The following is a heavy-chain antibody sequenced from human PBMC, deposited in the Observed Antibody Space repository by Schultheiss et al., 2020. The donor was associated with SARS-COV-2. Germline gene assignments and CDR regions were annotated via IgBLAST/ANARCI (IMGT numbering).Heavy chain of an antibody. D-gene: IGHD3-22*01. V-gene: IGHV3-30-3*01. CDR2: ISYDGSNK. J-gene: IGHJ4*01. Sequence: GGSLRLSCAASGFTFDDYAMHWVRQAPGKGLEWVAVISYDGSNKYYADSVKGRFTISRDNSKNTLYLQMNSLRAADTAVYYCARSIGYYFDTSGLWGHGTLVTVSS. CDR3: ARSIGYYFDTSGL. CDR1: GFTFDDYA.